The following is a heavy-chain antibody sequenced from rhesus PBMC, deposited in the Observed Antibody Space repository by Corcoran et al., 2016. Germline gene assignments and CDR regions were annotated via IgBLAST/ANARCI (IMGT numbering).Heavy chain of an antibody. Sequence: QVKLQQCGEGLVKPSETLSLTCAVSGGSISGYYRSWIRPPPGKGLEWIGRIAGSGGSTSYNPSLKSRVTISTDTSKNQLSLKLISVTAADTAVYYCARGGYSADFDYWGQGVLVTVSS. CDR3: ARGGYSADFDY. V-gene: IGHV4-147*01. D-gene: IGHD5-12*01. J-gene: IGHJ4*01. CDR2: IAGSGGST. CDR1: GGSISGYY.